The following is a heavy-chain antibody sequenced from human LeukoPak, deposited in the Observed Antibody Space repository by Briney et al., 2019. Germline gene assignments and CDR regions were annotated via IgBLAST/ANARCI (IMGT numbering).Heavy chain of an antibody. CDR3: ARDFLGWFFDY. D-gene: IGHD6-19*01. J-gene: IGHJ4*02. CDR1: GYTFTSYY. CDR2: INPSGGST. V-gene: IGHV1-46*01. Sequence: ASVKVSCKASGYTFTSYYMHWVRQAPGQGLEWMGIINPSGGSTSYAQKFQGRVTMTRDMSTSTVYMELSSLRPEDTAVYYCARDFLGWFFDYWGQGTLVTVSS.